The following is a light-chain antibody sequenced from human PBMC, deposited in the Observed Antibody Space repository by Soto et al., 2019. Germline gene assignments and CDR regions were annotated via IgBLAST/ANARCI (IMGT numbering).Light chain of an antibody. CDR3: QQYNNWPIT. CDR2: DST. V-gene: IGKV3D-15*01. Sequence: SPAPLSLSPGERATLSCKASQSIHTSLAWYQQKPGQPPRLVVYDSTLRANGVPDRFGGSRSGTEFTLTISSLQSEDFAVYYCQQYNNWPITFGPGTRLEIK. CDR1: QSIHTS. J-gene: IGKJ5*01.